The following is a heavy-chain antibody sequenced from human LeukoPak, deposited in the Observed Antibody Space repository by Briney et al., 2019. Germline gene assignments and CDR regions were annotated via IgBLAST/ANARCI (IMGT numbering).Heavy chain of an antibody. V-gene: IGHV4-4*07. J-gene: IGHJ3*02. CDR1: VDSSNNFY. D-gene: IGHD7-27*01. CDR3: ARDWGGI. Sequence: SETLSLTCTFSVDSSNNFYWNWVRQPAGTGLEWIGRIFSRGIPNYNPSLKSRVTMSVDTSKNQFSLKLSSVTAADTAVYYCARDWGGIWGQGTMVTVSS. CDR2: IFSRGIP.